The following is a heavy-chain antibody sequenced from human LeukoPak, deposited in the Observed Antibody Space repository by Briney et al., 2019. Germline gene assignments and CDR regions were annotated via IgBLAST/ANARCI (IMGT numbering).Heavy chain of an antibody. Sequence: SETLSLTCAVYGGSFSGYYWSWIRQPAGKGLEWIGRIYTSGSTNYNPSLKSRVTMSVDTSKNQFSLKLSSVTAADTAVYYCARDKYYYGSGSYLFDYWGQGTLVTVSS. V-gene: IGHV4-4*07. D-gene: IGHD3-10*01. CDR1: GGSFSGYY. CDR3: ARDKYYYGSGSYLFDY. J-gene: IGHJ4*02. CDR2: IYTSGST.